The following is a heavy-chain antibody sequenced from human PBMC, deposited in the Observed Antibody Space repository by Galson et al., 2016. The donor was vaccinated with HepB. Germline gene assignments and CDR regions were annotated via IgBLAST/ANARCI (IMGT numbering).Heavy chain of an antibody. Sequence: SLRLSCAASGFTISGSAMHWVRQASGKGLEWIGHVRRKVNNYATAYSTSVRGRFTISRDDSENTAYLEMNSLQIEDTAVYYCTRQRYYDSRGPLGYYFGLDVWGHGTTVPVSS. D-gene: IGHD3-22*01. CDR2: VRRKVNNYAT. CDR1: GFTISGSA. CDR3: TRQRYYDSRGPLGYYFGLDV. J-gene: IGHJ6*02. V-gene: IGHV3-73*01.